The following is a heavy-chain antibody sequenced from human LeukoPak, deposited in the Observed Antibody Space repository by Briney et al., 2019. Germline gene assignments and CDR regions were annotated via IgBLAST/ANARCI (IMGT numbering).Heavy chain of an antibody. CDR2: IKPDGSGK. Sequence: GGSLRLSCVVSGFPFWMSWVRQAPGKGLEWVANIKPDGSGKFYVDSVKGRFTISRDNSKNTLYLQMNSLRAEDTAVYYCAKAPHHSSGWWYDRGAFDIWGQGTMVTVSS. J-gene: IGHJ3*02. V-gene: IGHV3-7*01. D-gene: IGHD6-19*01. CDR1: GFPFW. CDR3: AKAPHHSSGWWYDRGAFDI.